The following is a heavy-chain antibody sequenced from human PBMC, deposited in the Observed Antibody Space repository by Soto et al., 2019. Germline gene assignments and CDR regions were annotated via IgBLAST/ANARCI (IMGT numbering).Heavy chain of an antibody. CDR1: GFTFSSYG. V-gene: IGHV3-33*01. CDR3: ARDRDSWDLYDSRYGMDV. Sequence: QVQLVESGGGVVQPGRSLRLSCAASGFTFSSYGMHWVRQAPGKGLEWVAVIWYDGSNKYYADSVKGRFTISRDNSKNTLYLQMNSLRAEDTAVYYCARDRDSWDLYDSRYGMDVWGQGTTVTVSS. J-gene: IGHJ6*02. CDR2: IWYDGSNK. D-gene: IGHD1-26*01.